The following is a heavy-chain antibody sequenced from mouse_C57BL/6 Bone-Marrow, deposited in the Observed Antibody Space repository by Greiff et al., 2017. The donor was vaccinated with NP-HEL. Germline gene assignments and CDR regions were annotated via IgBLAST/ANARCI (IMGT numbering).Heavy chain of an antibody. CDR2: INSDGGST. CDR3: AKLWLRRGPFDY. D-gene: IGHD2-2*01. V-gene: IGHV5-2*01. Sequence: EVQVVESGGGLVQPGESLKLSCESNEYEFPSHDMSWVRKTPEKRLELVAAINSDGGSTYYPDTMERRFIISRDNTKKTLYLQMSSLRSEDTALYYCAKLWLRRGPFDYWGQGTTLTVSS. J-gene: IGHJ2*01. CDR1: EYEFPSHD.